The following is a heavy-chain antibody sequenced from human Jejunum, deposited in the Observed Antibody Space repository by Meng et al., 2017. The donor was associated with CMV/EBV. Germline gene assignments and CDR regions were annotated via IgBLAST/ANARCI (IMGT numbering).Heavy chain of an antibody. Sequence: DDYMTWIRGAQGKGLEWVSYISGGAHVSYYADSVKGRFTISRDNAGNSLYLQMNSLRGEDTAVYYCARAGVVVTATPHYYGMDVWGHGTAVTVSS. CDR1: DDY. V-gene: IGHV3-11*01. CDR2: ISGGAHVS. CDR3: ARAGVVVTATPHYYGMDV. D-gene: IGHD2-15*01. J-gene: IGHJ6*02.